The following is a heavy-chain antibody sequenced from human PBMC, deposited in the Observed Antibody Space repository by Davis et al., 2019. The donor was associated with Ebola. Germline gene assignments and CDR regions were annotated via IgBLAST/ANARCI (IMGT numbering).Heavy chain of an antibody. CDR2: INPNSGGT. V-gene: IGHV1-2*02. Sequence: ASVKVSCKASGYTFTGYYMHWVRQAPGQGLEWMGWINPNSGGTNYAQKFQGRVTITADESTSTAYMELSSLRSEDTAVYYCARYEWPTRYFDYWGQGTLVTVSS. J-gene: IGHJ4*02. CDR3: ARYEWPTRYFDY. D-gene: IGHD3-3*01. CDR1: GYTFTGYY.